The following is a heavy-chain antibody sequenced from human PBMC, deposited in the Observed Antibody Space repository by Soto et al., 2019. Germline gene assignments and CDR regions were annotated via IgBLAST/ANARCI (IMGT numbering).Heavy chain of an antibody. D-gene: IGHD6-13*01. CDR2: IYYSGST. V-gene: IGHV4-59*01. CDR3: ARVTSSSWYRDAFDI. J-gene: IGHJ3*02. CDR1: GGSISSYY. Sequence: SETLSLTCTASGGSISSYYWSWIRQPPGKGLEWIGYIYYSGSTNYNPSLKSRVTISVDTSKNQFSLKLSSVTAADTAVYYCARVTSSSWYRDAFDIWGQGTMVTVSS.